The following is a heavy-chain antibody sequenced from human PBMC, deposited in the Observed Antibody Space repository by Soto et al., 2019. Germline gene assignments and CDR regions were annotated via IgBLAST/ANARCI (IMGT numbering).Heavy chain of an antibody. D-gene: IGHD2-2*01. V-gene: IGHV3-7*03. CDR2: IPQDGVDG. J-gene: IGHJ6*02. CDR1: GFTFSMYS. CDR3: ARDHLIMPGDDFFYGSDV. Sequence: PGGSLRLSCEVSGFTFSMYSMSWVRQSPGKGLEWVAKIPQDGVDGHYADSVKGRFTISRDNGKNSLYLQLNNLRAEDTAVYYCARDHLIMPGDDFFYGSDVWGRGATVTVSS.